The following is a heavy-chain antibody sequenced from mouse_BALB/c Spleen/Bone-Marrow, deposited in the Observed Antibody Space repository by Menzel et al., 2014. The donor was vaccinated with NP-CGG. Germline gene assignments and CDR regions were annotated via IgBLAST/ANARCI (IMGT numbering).Heavy chain of an antibody. J-gene: IGHJ4*01. Sequence: DVKLVESGGGLVKPGGSLKLSCAASGFTFSDYYMYWVRQTPEKRLEWVATISDGGTYTYYPDSVRGRFTISRDSAKNNLYLQMSSLKSEDTAMYYCAGTWEAMDYWGQGTSVTVSS. CDR3: AGTWEAMDY. V-gene: IGHV5-4*02. CDR1: GFTFSDYY. D-gene: IGHD3-3*01. CDR2: ISDGGTYT.